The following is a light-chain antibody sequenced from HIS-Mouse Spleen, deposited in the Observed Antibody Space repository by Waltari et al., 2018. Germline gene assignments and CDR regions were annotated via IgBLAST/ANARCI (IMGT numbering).Light chain of an antibody. CDR1: SSDVGSYNR. Sequence: QSALTQPPSVSGSPGQSVTISCTGTSSDVGSYNRVSWYQQPPGTAPKLLRYEVSNRPSGVPARFSGSKSGTTASLTISGLQAEDEADYYCSLYTSSSTVFGGGTKLTVL. CDR3: SLYTSSSTV. J-gene: IGLJ3*02. V-gene: IGLV2-18*01. CDR2: EVS.